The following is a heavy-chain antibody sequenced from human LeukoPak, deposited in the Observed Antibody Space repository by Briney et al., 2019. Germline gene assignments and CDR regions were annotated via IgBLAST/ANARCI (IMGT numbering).Heavy chain of an antibody. CDR3: ARCPVYGVEYWYFDL. CDR2: IYYSGST. D-gene: IGHD4-17*01. CDR1: GGSISSYY. J-gene: IGHJ2*01. V-gene: IGHV4-59*01. Sequence: PSETLSLTCTVSGGSISSYYWSWIRQPPGKGLEWIGYIYYSGSTNYNPSLKSRVTISVDTSKNQFSLKLSSVTAADTAVYYCARCPVYGVEYWYFDLWGRGTLVTVSS.